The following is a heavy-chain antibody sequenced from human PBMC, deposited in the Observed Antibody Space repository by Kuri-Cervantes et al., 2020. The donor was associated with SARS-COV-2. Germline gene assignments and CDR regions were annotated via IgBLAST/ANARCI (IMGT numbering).Heavy chain of an antibody. D-gene: IGHD3-3*01. V-gene: IGHV4-39*01. CDR2: IYYSGST. CDR3: ARLVPYYDFWSGSYYFDY. Sequence: ESLKISCTVSGGSISSRSYYWGWIRQPPGKGLEWIGSIYYSGSTYYNPSLKSRVTISVDTSKNQFSLKLSSVTAADTAVYYCARLVPYYDFWSGSYYFDYWGQGTLVTVSS. J-gene: IGHJ4*02. CDR1: GGSISSRSYY.